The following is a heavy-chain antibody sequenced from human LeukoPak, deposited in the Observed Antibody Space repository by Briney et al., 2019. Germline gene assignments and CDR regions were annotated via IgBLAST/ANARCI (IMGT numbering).Heavy chain of an antibody. CDR1: GGTFSSYA. Sequence: SVKVSCKASGGTFSSYAISWVRQAPGQGLEWMGGIIPIFGTANYAQKFQGRVTITADKSTSTAYMELSSLRSEDTAVYYCARDPRQYYYDSSGYYPNWFDPWGQGTLVTVSS. J-gene: IGHJ5*02. CDR3: ARDPRQYYYDSSGYYPNWFDP. D-gene: IGHD3-22*01. V-gene: IGHV1-69*06. CDR2: IIPIFGTA.